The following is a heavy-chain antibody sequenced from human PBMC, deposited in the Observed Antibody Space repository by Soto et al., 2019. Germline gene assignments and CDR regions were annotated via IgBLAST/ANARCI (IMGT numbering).Heavy chain of an antibody. CDR1: GFSLSTSGVG. CDR2: IYWDDDK. V-gene: IGHV2-5*02. Sequence: SGPTLVKPTQTLTLTCTFSGFSLSTSGVGVGWIRQPPGKALEWLALIYWDDDKRYSPSLRSRLTIPKDTSKNQVVLTMTNMDPVDTATYYCAHTGRSGSYYNAYGPKAHWGNDAFDIWGQGTMVTVSS. J-gene: IGHJ3*02. CDR3: AHTGRSGSYYNAYGPKAHWGNDAFDI. D-gene: IGHD3-10*01.